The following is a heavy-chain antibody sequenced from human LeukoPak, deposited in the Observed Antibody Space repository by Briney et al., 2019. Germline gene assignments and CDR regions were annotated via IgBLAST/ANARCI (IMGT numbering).Heavy chain of an antibody. J-gene: IGHJ4*02. CDR1: GYTFTCYY. CDR3: ARGPYSNYVAHRFDY. CDR2: INPNSGGT. Sequence: GASVKVSCKASGYTFTCYYMHWVRQAPGQGLEWMGWINPNSGGTNYAQKFQGRVTMTRDTSISTAYMELSRLRSDDTAVYYCARGPYSNYVAHRFDYWGQGTLVTVSS. V-gene: IGHV1-2*02. D-gene: IGHD4-11*01.